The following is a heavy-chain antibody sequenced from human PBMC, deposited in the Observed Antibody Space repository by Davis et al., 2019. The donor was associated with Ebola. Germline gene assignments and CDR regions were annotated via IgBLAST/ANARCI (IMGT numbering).Heavy chain of an antibody. CDR1: EYTFSSYA. D-gene: IGHD1-26*01. V-gene: IGHV1-3*01. J-gene: IGHJ3*02. CDR2: INAGNGNT. Sequence: ASVKVSCKVSEYTFSSYAVHWVRQAPGQRPEWMAWINAGNGNTKYAQKFQGRVTITRNTSESTVHMEMSSLRSEDTAVYYCARGQYTGSHYAFDMWGQGTMVIVSS. CDR3: ARGQYTGSHYAFDM.